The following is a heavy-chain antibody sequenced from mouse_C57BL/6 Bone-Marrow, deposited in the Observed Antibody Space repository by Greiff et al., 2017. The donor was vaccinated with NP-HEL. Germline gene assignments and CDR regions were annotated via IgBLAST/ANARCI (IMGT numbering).Heavy chain of an antibody. CDR2: IHPNSGST. J-gene: IGHJ4*01. V-gene: IGHV1-64*01. CDR3: ARRLPRYYYAMDY. CDR1: GYTFTSYW. D-gene: IGHD2-2*01. Sequence: VKLQQPGAELVKPGASVKLSCKASGYTFTSYWMHWVKQRPGQGLEWIGMIHPNSGSTNYNEKFKSKATLTVDKSSSTAYMQLSSLTSEDSAVYYCARRLPRYYYAMDYWGQGTSVTVSS.